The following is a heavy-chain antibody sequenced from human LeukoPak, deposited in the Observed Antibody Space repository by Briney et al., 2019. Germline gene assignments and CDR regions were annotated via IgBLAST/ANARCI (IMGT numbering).Heavy chain of an antibody. Sequence: GGSLRLSCAASGFTFSSYSMTWVRQAPGKGLEWLSSFTSRSRSIYYADSVKGRFTISRDNAKNLLYLQMNSLRAEDTALYHCAKVRIRYSGSSDAFDIWGQGTMVTVSS. J-gene: IGHJ3*02. D-gene: IGHD1-26*01. CDR3: AKVRIRYSGSSDAFDI. V-gene: IGHV3-21*04. CDR2: FTSRSRSI. CDR1: GFTFSSYS.